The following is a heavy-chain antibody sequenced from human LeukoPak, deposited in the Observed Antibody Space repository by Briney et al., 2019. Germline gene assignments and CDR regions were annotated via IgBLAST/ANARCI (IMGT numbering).Heavy chain of an antibody. CDR2: MNPNSGNT. Sequence: GASVTVSCKASGYTFTSYDINWVRQATGQGLEWMGWMNPNSGNTGYAQKFQGRVTMTRNTSIRTAYMELSRLRSEDTAVYYCARAYSGWYHYWGQGTLVTVSS. CDR1: GYTFTSYD. V-gene: IGHV1-8*01. J-gene: IGHJ4*02. CDR3: ARAYSGWYHY. D-gene: IGHD6-19*01.